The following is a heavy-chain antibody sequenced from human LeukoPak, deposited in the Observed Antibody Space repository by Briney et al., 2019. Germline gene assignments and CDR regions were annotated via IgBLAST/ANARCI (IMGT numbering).Heavy chain of an antibody. CDR3: AGPGAGDLDY. V-gene: IGHV4-34*01. Sequence: SETLSLTCAVYGGPFGVYYWSWVRQPPGKGLEWIGEINHSGSTNYNLSLKSRVTISVDTSKNHFSLKLSSVTAADTAVYYCAGPGAGDLDYWGQGTLVTVSS. J-gene: IGHJ4*02. CDR1: GGPFGVYY. CDR2: INHSGST. D-gene: IGHD3-10*01.